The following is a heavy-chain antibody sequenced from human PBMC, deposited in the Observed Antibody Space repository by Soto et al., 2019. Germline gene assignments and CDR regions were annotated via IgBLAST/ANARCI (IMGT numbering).Heavy chain of an antibody. D-gene: IGHD2-15*01. V-gene: IGHV1-69*01. Sequence: QVQLVQSGAEVKKPGSSVKVSCKASGGTFSSYAISWVRQAPGQGLEWMGGIIPTFGTANYAQKFQGRVMIAADEATCAVYIELRALRSDNTALHYGTRASTLDAHASDLWSPGTMVTFSS. CDR3: TRASTLDAHASDL. J-gene: IGHJ3*01. CDR1: GGTFSSYA. CDR2: IIPTFGTA.